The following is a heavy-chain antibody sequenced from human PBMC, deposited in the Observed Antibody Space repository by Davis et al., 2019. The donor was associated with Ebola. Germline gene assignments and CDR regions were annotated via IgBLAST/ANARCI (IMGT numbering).Heavy chain of an antibody. CDR2: IIPIFDTP. J-gene: IGHJ4*02. D-gene: IGHD3-9*01. CDR1: GGSFSSHP. V-gene: IGHV1-69*13. Sequence: SLKVSCNTSGGSFSSHPISWVRQAPRKGLEWMGGIIPIFDTPHYAQKFQGRITITADASTSTAYMELSSLRSEDTATYFCARDFDGGNYYFDYWGPGTPVTVSS. CDR3: ARDFDGGNYYFDY.